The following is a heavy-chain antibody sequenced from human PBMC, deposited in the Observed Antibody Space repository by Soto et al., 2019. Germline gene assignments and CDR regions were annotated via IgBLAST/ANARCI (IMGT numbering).Heavy chain of an antibody. CDR2: IYHSGST. V-gene: IGHV4-30-2*01. CDR3: ARSKCFVAAIGGGPSAIGGWFEP. Sequence: SETLCLTCAVSGGSISSGGYSWSWIRQPPGKGLGRIGYIYHSGSTYYNPSLKSRVTISVDRSKNKFSLKLSSVTAAATAVYVCARSKCFVAAIGGGPSAIGGWFEPWGQGTRVRVAS. D-gene: IGHD2-2*01. J-gene: IGHJ5*02. CDR1: GGSISSGGYS.